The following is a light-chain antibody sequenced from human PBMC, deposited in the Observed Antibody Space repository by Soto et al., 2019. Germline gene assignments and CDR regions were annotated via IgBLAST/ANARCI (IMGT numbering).Light chain of an antibody. V-gene: IGLV1-44*01. CDR3: AAWDYGLSAYV. Sequence: QSVLTQPPSASGTPGQRVTISCSGSSSNIGSNTVNWYQQLPGTAPKLLIYTNSRRPSGVPDRFSGSKSGTSASLTISGPQSEDEAYYYCAAWDYGLSAYVFGTGTKLTVL. J-gene: IGLJ1*01. CDR2: TNS. CDR1: SSNIGSNT.